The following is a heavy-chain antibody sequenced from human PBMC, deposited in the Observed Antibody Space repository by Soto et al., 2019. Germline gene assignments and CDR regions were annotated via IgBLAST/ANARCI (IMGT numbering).Heavy chain of an antibody. CDR1: GFTFSNAW. J-gene: IGHJ3*02. CDR3: TTESYYYDSSGYPGAFDI. CDR2: IKSKTDGGTT. Sequence: PGGSLRLSCAASGFTFSNAWMSWVRQAPGKGREGVGRIKSKTDGGTTDYAAPVKGRFTISRDDSKNTLYLQMNSLKTEDTAVYYCTTESYYYDSSGYPGAFDIWGQGTMVNVSS. D-gene: IGHD3-22*01. V-gene: IGHV3-15*01.